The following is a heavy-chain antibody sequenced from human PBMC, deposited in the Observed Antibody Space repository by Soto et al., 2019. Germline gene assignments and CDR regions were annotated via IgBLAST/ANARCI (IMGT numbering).Heavy chain of an antibody. CDR3: AGSVAGPSGAFDI. CDR2: IYYSGST. CDR1: GGSVSSGSYY. J-gene: IGHJ3*02. Sequence: SETLSLTCTVSGGSVSSGSYYWSWIRQPPGKGLEWIGYIYYSGSTNYNPSLKSRVTISVDTSKNQFSLKLSSVTAADTAVYYCAGSVAGPSGAFDIWGQGTMVTVSS. D-gene: IGHD6-19*01. V-gene: IGHV4-61*01.